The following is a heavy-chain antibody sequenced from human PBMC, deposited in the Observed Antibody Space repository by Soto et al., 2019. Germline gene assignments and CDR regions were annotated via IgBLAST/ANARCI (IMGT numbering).Heavy chain of an antibody. V-gene: IGHV3-15*01. CDR2: IKSKTDGGTT. Sequence: EVQLVESGGGLVKPGGSLRLYCAASGFTFSNAWMSWVRLAPGKGLEWVGRIKSKTDGGTTDYPAPVKGRFTSPRDDSKNELYLQMISLKTEDTAVYYCTTEEVEEWLVRVGDWFDPWRQGTLVTVSS. D-gene: IGHD6-19*01. CDR1: GFTFSNAW. CDR3: TTEEVEEWLVRVGDWFDP. J-gene: IGHJ5*02.